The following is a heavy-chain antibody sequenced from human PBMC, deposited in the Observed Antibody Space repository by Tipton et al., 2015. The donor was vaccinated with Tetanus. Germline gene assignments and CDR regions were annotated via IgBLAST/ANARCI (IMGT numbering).Heavy chain of an antibody. J-gene: IGHJ4*02. CDR2: IQEDGSQK. CDR1: GFSFSTFW. Sequence: SLRLSCAASGFSFSTFWMSWVRQAPGGGLEWVANIQEDGSQKYYVDSVKGRFTISRDNAKNSLYLQMNSLRVDDAAVYYYARDIVSGHHVFDCWGRGTLVTVSS. CDR3: ARDIVSGHHVFDC. V-gene: IGHV3-7*01. D-gene: IGHD2-15*01.